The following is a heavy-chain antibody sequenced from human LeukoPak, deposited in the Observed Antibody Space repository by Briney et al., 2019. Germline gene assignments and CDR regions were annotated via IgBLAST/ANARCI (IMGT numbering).Heavy chain of an antibody. V-gene: IGHV3-23*01. Sequence: GGSLRLSCAASGFTFSTFAMIWVRQPPGKGLEWVSSIFPSGGEIHYADSVRGRFTISRDNSKSTLSLQMNSLRAEDTAVYYCARDLGYGDYLDAFDIWGQGTMVTVSS. D-gene: IGHD4-17*01. CDR1: GFTFSTFA. J-gene: IGHJ3*02. CDR2: IFPSGGEI. CDR3: ARDLGYGDYLDAFDI.